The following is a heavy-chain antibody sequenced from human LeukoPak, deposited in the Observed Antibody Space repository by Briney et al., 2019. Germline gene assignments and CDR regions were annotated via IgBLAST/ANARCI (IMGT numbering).Heavy chain of an antibody. CDR3: ARVDGSLFAYFDY. J-gene: IGHJ4*02. D-gene: IGHD2-15*01. V-gene: IGHV3-21*01. Sequence: GGSLRLSCAASGFTFSSYSMDWVRQAPGKGLEWVSSISSSSSYIYYADSVKGRFTISRDNAKNSLYLQMNSLRAEDTAVYCCARVDGSLFAYFDYWGQGTLVTVSS. CDR1: GFTFSSYS. CDR2: ISSSSSYI.